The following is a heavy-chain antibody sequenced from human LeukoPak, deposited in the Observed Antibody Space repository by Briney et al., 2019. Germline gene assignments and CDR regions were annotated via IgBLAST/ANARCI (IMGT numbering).Heavy chain of an antibody. V-gene: IGHV3-74*01. Sequence: GGSLRLSCAASGFTLSNHWMDWVRQPPGKGLVWVSRISTDGTTTIYADSVKGRFTISRDDAKNTLYLQMNSLRAEDTAVYYCARVASSVDDYWGQGTLVTVPS. CDR1: GFTLSNHW. J-gene: IGHJ4*02. CDR2: ISTDGTTT. D-gene: IGHD6-19*01. CDR3: ARVASSVDDY.